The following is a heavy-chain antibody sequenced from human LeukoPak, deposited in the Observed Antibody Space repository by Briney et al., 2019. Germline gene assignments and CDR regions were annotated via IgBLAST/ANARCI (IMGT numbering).Heavy chain of an antibody. CDR1: GGSFSGYY. CDR3: ARDSRYASGRAFDN. V-gene: IGHV4-34*01. CDR2: INHSGST. D-gene: IGHD6-19*01. Sequence: PSETLSLTCAVYGGSFSGYYWTWIRQPPGKGLEWIGEINHSGSTTYNPSLKSRVTISVDSSKTQFSLKLRSATAADTAVYFCARDSRYASGRAFDNWGQGTLVTVSS. J-gene: IGHJ4*02.